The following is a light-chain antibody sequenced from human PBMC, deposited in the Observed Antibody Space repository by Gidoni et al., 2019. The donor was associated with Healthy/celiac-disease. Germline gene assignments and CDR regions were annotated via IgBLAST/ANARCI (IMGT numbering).Light chain of an antibody. J-gene: IGKJ2*01. CDR3: QQYYSTHT. CDR1: QSVLYSSNNKNY. V-gene: IGKV4-1*01. CDR2: WAS. Sequence: DIVMTQSPDSLAVSLGESATINCKSSQSVLYSSNNKNYLAWYQQKPGQPPKLLMYWASTRESGVPDRFSGSGSGTDFTLTISSLQAEDVAVYYCQQYYSTHTFGQGTKLEIK.